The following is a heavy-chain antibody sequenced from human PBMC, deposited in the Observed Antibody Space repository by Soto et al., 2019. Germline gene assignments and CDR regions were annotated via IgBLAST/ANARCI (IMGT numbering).Heavy chain of an antibody. Sequence: PGGSLRLSCAASGFTFSSYGMHWVRQSPGKGLEWVAVIWYDGSNKYYADSVKGRFTISGDNSKNTLYLQMNSLRAEDTAVYYCAREVRWLQIGYYYYGMGVWGQGTTVTVSS. J-gene: IGHJ6*02. CDR2: IWYDGSNK. V-gene: IGHV3-33*01. CDR1: GFTFSSYG. CDR3: AREVRWLQIGYYYYGMGV. D-gene: IGHD5-12*01.